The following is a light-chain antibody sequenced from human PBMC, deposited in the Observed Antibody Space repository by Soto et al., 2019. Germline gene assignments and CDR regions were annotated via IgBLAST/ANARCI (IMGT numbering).Light chain of an antibody. V-gene: IGKV1-5*03. CDR3: QHYNSYSEA. CDR2: KAS. CDR1: QRVTNW. J-gene: IGKJ1*01. Sequence: DVQMTQSPSTLSASVGDRVTITCRASQRVTNWLAWYQQKPGKAPNLLIYKASNLKRGVPSRFSGSGSGTEFTLTITSLQPDDFATYYCQHYNSYSEAFGQGTKVDIK.